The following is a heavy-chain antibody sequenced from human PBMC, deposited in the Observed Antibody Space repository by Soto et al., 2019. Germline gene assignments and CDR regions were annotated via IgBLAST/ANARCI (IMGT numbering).Heavy chain of an antibody. CDR2: IYYDGST. CDR1: GGSISTYY. Sequence: HVQLQESGPGLVKPSETLSLTCTVSGGSISTYYWSWIRQPPGKGLEWIGYIYYDGSTSYNPSLRSRVPIXXDXSTXQFSLILSSVTSADTAVYYCARDQLSSGLYVWFDPWGQGTLVTVSS. J-gene: IGHJ5*02. V-gene: IGHV4-59*01. CDR3: ARDQLSSGLYVWFDP. D-gene: IGHD6-25*01.